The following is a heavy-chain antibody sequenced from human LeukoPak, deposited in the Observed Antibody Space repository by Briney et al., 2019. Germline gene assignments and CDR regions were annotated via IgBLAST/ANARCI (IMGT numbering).Heavy chain of an antibody. Sequence: HPSETLSLTCAVYGGSFSGYYWSWVRQAPGKGLEWVANIKQDGSEKYYVDSVKGRFTISRDNAKNSLFLQMNSLRAEDTAVYYCARVLGGSGSYSYFDYWGQGTLVTVSS. J-gene: IGHJ4*02. CDR2: IKQDGSEK. CDR3: ARVLGGSGSYSYFDY. CDR1: GGSFSGYY. V-gene: IGHV3-7*01. D-gene: IGHD3-10*01.